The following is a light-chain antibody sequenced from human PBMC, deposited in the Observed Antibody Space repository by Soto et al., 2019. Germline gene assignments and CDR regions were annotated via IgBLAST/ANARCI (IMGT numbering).Light chain of an antibody. Sequence: EIVLTQSPAALSVSPGERVTLSCRASQGIGDTLAWYQQKPGQTPRLLIYDSSTRAIGIPIRFSGSRSGTEFILTNNCLQFEDFAVYYCQRYNNWPLTCGGGTKVEIK. V-gene: IGKV3-15*01. CDR2: DSS. CDR3: QRYNNWPLT. J-gene: IGKJ4*01. CDR1: QGIGDT.